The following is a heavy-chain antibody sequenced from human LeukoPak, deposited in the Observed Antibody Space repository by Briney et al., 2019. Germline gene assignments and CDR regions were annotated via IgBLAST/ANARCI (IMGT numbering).Heavy chain of an antibody. CDR2: INGDGSSI. D-gene: IGHD4-23*01. CDR3: ATATTVVTPGADY. CDR1: GFTFRSYW. V-gene: IGHV3-74*01. Sequence: PGESLRLSCVGSGFTFRSYWMHWVRQDPGKGLVWVARINGDGSSISYADSVKGRFTISRDNSKNTLYLQMNSLRAEDTAVYYCATATTVVTPGADYWGQGTLVTVSS. J-gene: IGHJ4*02.